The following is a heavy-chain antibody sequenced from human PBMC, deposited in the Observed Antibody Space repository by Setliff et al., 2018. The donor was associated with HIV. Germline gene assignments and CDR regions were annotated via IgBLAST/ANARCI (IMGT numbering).Heavy chain of an antibody. D-gene: IGHD6-19*01. J-gene: IGHJ4*02. CDR2: IYTSGST. CDR3: ARVLDSSGWTPSDY. Sequence: SETLSLTCTVSGGSISSYYWSWIRQPPGKGLEWIWYIYTSGSTNYNPSLKSRVTMSVDTSKNQFSLKLSSVTAADTAVYYCARVLDSSGWTPSDYWGQGTLVTVSS. V-gene: IGHV4-4*09. CDR1: GGSISSYY.